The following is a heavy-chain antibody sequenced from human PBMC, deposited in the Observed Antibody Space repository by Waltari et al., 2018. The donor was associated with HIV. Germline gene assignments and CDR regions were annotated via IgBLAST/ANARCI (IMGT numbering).Heavy chain of an antibody. J-gene: IGHJ6*02. CDR3: ARVIGYTYSYFHYAMDV. CDR2: IYTRGST. V-gene: IGHV4-61*02. Sequence: QVQLQESGPGLVKPSQTLSLTCAVSGGSISTGSYYWIWIRQPAGKGLEWIGRIYTRGSTNHNPSLKSRVTISVDTSKNQFSLKLSSVTAADTAVYFCARVIGYTYSYFHYAMDVWGQGTTVTVSS. D-gene: IGHD5-18*01. CDR1: GGSISTGSYY.